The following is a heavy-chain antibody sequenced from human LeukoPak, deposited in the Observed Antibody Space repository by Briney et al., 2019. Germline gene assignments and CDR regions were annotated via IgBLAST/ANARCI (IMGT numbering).Heavy chain of an antibody. D-gene: IGHD6-13*01. CDR3: AREGIAAARGYMDV. V-gene: IGHV1-69*05. Sequence: GSSVKVSCKASGGTFSSYAISWVRQAPGQGLEWTGGIIPIFGTANYAQKFQGRVTITTDESTSTAYMELSSLRSEDTAVYYCAREGIAAARGYMDVWGKGTTVTVSS. J-gene: IGHJ6*03. CDR2: IIPIFGTA. CDR1: GGTFSSYA.